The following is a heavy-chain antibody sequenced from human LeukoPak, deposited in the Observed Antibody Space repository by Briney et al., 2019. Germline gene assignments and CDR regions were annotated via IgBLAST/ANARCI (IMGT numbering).Heavy chain of an antibody. CDR3: AREGYCSSTSCYEGTGY. D-gene: IGHD2-2*01. Sequence: GRSLRLSCATSGFTFSSYGLHWVRQAPGKGLEWVAVISYDGSNKKYANSVKGRFTISRDNAKNSLYLQMNSLRAEDTAVYYCAREGYCSSTSCYEGTGYWGQGTLVTVSS. CDR1: GFTFSSYG. V-gene: IGHV3-30*03. J-gene: IGHJ4*02. CDR2: ISYDGSNK.